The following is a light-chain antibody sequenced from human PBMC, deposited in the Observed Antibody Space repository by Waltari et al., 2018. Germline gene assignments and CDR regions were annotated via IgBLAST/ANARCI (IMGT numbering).Light chain of an antibody. CDR1: QSLKWA. V-gene: IGKV3-20*01. Sequence: EIVLTQSPGPLSLSPGPRATLSCRDSQSLKWALSWYQRKPGQAPRPLSYGASTRAAGIPDRFSGSVYGTDFSLTISRLEPEDSAVYYCQNYERLPATFGQGTKVEIK. CDR3: QNYERLPAT. J-gene: IGKJ1*01. CDR2: GAS.